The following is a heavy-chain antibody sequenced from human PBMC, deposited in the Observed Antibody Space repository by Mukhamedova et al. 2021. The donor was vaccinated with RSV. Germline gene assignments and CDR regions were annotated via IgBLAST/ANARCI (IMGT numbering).Heavy chain of an antibody. Sequence: VRQAPGQGLEWMGWINPNSGGTNYAQKFQGRGTMTRDTSISTAYMAPSRLRSDDTAAYYCARSDIAARPSNFDYWGQGTLATVSS. V-gene: IGHV1-2*02. D-gene: IGHD6-6*01. CDR3: ARSDIAARPSNFDY. CDR2: INPNSGGT. J-gene: IGHJ4*02.